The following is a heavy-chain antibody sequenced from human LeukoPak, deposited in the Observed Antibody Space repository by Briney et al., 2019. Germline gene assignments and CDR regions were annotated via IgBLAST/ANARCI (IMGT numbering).Heavy chain of an antibody. CDR3: AKLDYDFWSGSFDY. Sequence: GGSLRLSCAASGFTFSSYAMSWVRQGPGKGLEWVSGISGSGGSTYYADSVKGRLTVSRDNSKNTLYLQMNSLRAEDTAVYYCAKLDYDFWSGSFDYWGQGTLVTVSS. D-gene: IGHD3-3*01. CDR1: GFTFSSYA. J-gene: IGHJ4*02. V-gene: IGHV3-23*01. CDR2: ISGSGGST.